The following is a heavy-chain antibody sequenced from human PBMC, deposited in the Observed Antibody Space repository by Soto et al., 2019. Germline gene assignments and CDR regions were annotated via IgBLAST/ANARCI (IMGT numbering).Heavy chain of an antibody. CDR1: GYTFSSYA. V-gene: IGHV1-3*01. J-gene: IGHJ6*02. D-gene: IGHD6-13*01. Sequence: QVQLVQSGAEVKKPGASVKVSCKASGYTFSSYAMPWGRKAPGQRLEWMGWINAGNGNKKYSQKFQGRVTITRDTSASTAYMELSSLRSEDTAVYYCASSHIAAAPYGMAVVDQATTVTVSS. CDR3: ASSHIAAAPYGMAV. CDR2: INAGNGNK.